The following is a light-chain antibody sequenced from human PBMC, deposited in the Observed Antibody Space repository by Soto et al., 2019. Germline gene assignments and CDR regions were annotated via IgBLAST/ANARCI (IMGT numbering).Light chain of an antibody. CDR2: DVS. J-gene: IGLJ1*01. CDR3: SSYTSSSLDV. Sequence: QSVLTQPASVSGSPGQSITISCTGTSSDVGGYNYVSWYQQHPDKAPKLMIYDVSNRPSGLSNRFSGSKSGNTASLTISGLQAEDEADYYCSSYTSSSLDVFGTGTKVTVL. CDR1: SSDVGGYNY. V-gene: IGLV2-14*01.